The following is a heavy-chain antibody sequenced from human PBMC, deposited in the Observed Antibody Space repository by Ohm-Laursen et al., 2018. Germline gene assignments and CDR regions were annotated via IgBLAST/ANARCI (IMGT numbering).Heavy chain of an antibody. J-gene: IGHJ1*01. Sequence: SLRLSCSASGFTFSSYWMSWVRQAPGKGLEWVANIKQDGSEKHYVDSLKGRFTISRDNSKNTLFLQMNSLRGEDTAVYYCAGDPPAAGTSRYFQNWGQGTLVTVSS. CDR2: IKQDGSEK. CDR1: GFTFSSYW. D-gene: IGHD6-19*01. V-gene: IGHV3-7*03. CDR3: AGDPPAAGTSRYFQN.